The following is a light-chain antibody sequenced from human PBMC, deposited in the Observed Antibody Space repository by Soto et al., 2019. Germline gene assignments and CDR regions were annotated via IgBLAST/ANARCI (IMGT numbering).Light chain of an antibody. CDR1: QTLYNN. Sequence: EIVMTQSPATLSVSPGERATLSCRASQTLYNNLAWYQQKLGQAPRLLIYGASDMATDIPARFSGSGSGTEFTLTISGLQSEDFAIYYCQQYSDWTLTFGGGTKVEIK. CDR2: GAS. CDR3: QQYSDWTLT. J-gene: IGKJ4*01. V-gene: IGKV3-15*01.